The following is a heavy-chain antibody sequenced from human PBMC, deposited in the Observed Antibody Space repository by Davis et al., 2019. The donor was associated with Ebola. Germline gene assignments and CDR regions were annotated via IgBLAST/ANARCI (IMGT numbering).Heavy chain of an antibody. Sequence: GESLKISCAVSGFSFSSYSMNWVRQAPGKGLEWVSSISSSSYMYYADSVKGRFTISRDNAKNSLYLQMNSLRAEDTAVYYCARDVLADYYYGMDVWGQGTTVTVSS. V-gene: IGHV3-21*01. CDR2: ISSSSYM. J-gene: IGHJ6*02. CDR1: GFSFSSYS. CDR3: ARDVLADYYYGMDV.